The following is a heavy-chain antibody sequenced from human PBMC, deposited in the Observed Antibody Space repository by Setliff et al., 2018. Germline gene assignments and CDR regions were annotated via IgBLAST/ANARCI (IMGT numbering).Heavy chain of an antibody. Sequence: PSETLSLTCSGSGGAVSGDYWTWIRQPPGKGLEYIGYINYSGSTNYNPSLKSRVTISGDTSKNQVSLRLSSVTAADTAVYYCATRKSSGRLYYMDVWGKGTTVTVSS. D-gene: IGHD1-26*01. J-gene: IGHJ6*03. CDR2: INYSGST. CDR3: ATRKSSGRLYYMDV. V-gene: IGHV4-59*02. CDR1: GGAVSGDY.